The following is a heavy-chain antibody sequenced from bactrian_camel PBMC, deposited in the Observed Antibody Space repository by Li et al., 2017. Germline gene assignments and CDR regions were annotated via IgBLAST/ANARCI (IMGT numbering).Heavy chain of an antibody. CDR3: AATSQPFRLLDRLPPRSEYQY. J-gene: IGHJ4*01. CDR2: IYLHGPMT. CDR1: GGIGDSTC. V-gene: IGHV3S54*01. D-gene: IGHD1*01. Sequence: HVQLVESGGGSVQVGGSLRLSCVASGGIGDSTCMGRFRQAPGKEREAVATIYLHGPMTYYADSVRGRFTIARDSPKNTVYLQMNNLKPEDASMYYCAATSQPFRLLDRLPPRSEYQYWGQGTQVTVS.